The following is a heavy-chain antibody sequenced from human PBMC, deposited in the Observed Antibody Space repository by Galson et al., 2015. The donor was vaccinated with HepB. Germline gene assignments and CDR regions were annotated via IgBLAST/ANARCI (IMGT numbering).Heavy chain of an antibody. CDR3: ARDGIGGDSSSFEDAFDI. J-gene: IGHJ3*02. D-gene: IGHD6-6*01. Sequence: SVKVSCKASGYTFTSYGISWVRQAPGQGLEWMGWISAYNGNTNYAQKLQGRVTMTTDTSTSTAYMELRSLRSDDTAVYYCARDGIGGDSSSFEDAFDIWGQGTMVTVSS. CDR1: GYTFTSYG. V-gene: IGHV1-18*01. CDR2: ISAYNGNT.